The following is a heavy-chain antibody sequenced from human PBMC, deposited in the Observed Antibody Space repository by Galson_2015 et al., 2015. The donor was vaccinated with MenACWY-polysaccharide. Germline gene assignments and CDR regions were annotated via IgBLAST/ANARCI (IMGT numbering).Heavy chain of an antibody. Sequence: SLRLSCAASGFTFSSYATSWVRQAPGKGLDWVSSISGSGTSTHYADSVKGRFTISRDNSKNTLYLQMNSLRGEDTAVFYCWVYCSSTSCYSGIPSGGQGTLVTVSS. CDR1: GFTFSSYA. D-gene: IGHD2-2*01. V-gene: IGHV3-23*01. CDR2: ISGSGTST. CDR3: WVYCSSTSCYSGIPS. J-gene: IGHJ4*02.